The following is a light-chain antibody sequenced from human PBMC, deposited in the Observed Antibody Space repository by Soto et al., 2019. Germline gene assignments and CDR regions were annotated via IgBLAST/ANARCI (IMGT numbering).Light chain of an antibody. V-gene: IGLV2-14*01. CDR2: EVS. Sequence: QSVLTQPASASGSPGQSITISCTGTSSDVGNYKYVSWYQQHPGKAPKLMIYEVSNRPSGVPNRFSGSKSGNTASLTISGLQAEDEADYYCCSYTSSSSYVFGTGTKVTVL. CDR1: SSDVGNYKY. CDR3: CSYTSSSSYV. J-gene: IGLJ1*01.